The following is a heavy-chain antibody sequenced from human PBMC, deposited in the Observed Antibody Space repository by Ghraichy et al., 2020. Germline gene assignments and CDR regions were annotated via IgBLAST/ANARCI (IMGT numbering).Heavy chain of an antibody. V-gene: IGHV1-2*06. D-gene: IGHD5-18*01. CDR1: GYIFTGYY. J-gene: IGHJ4*02. Sequence: ASVKVSCKASGYIFTGYYMHWVRQAPGQGLEWMGRINLNSGGTDYAQKFQGRVTMTRDTSISTAYMDLSSLRSDDTAVYHCAKGYNYSFDYWGQGTLVTVSS. CDR2: INLNSGGT. CDR3: AKGYNYSFDY.